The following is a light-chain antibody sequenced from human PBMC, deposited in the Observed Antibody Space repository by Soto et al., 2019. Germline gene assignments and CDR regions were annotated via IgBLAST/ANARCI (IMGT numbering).Light chain of an antibody. Sequence: IVLTQSPGTLSLSPGERATLSCRASQTIASNFIAWYQQTPGQAPRPLISNAASRATGVPARLSGSGAGADFSLTIARLETDEFEVYYCQQYARSPRKFGQGTKVEIK. CDR1: QTIASNF. CDR3: QQYARSPRK. J-gene: IGKJ1*01. V-gene: IGKV3-20*01. CDR2: NAA.